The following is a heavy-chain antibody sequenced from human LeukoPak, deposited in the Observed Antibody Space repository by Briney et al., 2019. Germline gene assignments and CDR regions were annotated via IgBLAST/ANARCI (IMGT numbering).Heavy chain of an antibody. J-gene: IGHJ4*02. CDR1: GGSVSSGSYY. Sequence: SETLSLTCTVSGGSVSSGSYYWSWIRQPPGKGLEWIGYIYYSGSTNYNPSLKSRVTISVDTSKNQFSLKLSSVTAADTAVYYCAIYDILTGYFVYWGQGTLVTVSS. CDR2: IYYSGST. V-gene: IGHV4-61*01. D-gene: IGHD3-9*01. CDR3: AIYDILTGYFVY.